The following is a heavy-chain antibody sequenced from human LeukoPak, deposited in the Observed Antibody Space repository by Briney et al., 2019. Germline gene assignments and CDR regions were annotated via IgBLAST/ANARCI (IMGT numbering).Heavy chain of an antibody. Sequence: SETLSLTCTVSGGSISSSSYYWGWIRQPPGKGLEWIGSIYYSGSTYYNPSLKSRVTISVDTSKNQFSLKLSSVTAADTAVYYCARVHCSSTSCYFPITGTTVWFDPWGQGTLVTVSS. D-gene: IGHD2-2*01. CDR1: GGSISSSSYY. J-gene: IGHJ5*02. V-gene: IGHV4-39*07. CDR2: IYYSGST. CDR3: ARVHCSSTSCYFPITGTTVWFDP.